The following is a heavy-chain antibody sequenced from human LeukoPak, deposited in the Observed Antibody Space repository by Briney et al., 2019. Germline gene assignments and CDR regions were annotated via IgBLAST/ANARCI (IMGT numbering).Heavy chain of an antibody. J-gene: IGHJ5*02. D-gene: IGHD2-21*01. CDR3: ASARRGDYYWWFDP. Sequence: ASVKVSCKASGYSFTGYWIGWVRQMPGKGLEWMGIIYPDNSNTRYSPSFQGQVTISADKSINAAYLHWSSLRASDTAIYYCASARRGDYYWWFDPWGQGTLVTVSS. CDR1: GYSFTGYW. V-gene: IGHV5-51*01. CDR2: IYPDNSNT.